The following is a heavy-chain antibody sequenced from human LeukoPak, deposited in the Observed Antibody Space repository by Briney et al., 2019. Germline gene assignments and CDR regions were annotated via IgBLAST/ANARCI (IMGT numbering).Heavy chain of an antibody. CDR1: GFTFTNAW. CDR3: GRVGGRSKAAKGDAFDI. V-gene: IGHV3-21*01. J-gene: IGHJ3*02. D-gene: IGHD6-6*01. CDR2: ISSGSTYM. Sequence: GGSLRLSCAASGFTFTNAWMHWVRQAPGKGLEWVSSISSGSTYMYYADSVKGRFTISRDNAQNSMYLQMNSLRAEDTAVYYCGRVGGRSKAAKGDAFDIWGQGTMVTVSS.